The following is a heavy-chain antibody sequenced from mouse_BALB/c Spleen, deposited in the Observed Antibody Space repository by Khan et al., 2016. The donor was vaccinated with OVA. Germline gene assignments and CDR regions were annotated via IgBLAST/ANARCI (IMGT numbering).Heavy chain of an antibody. Sequence: EVELVESGGGLVKPGGSLKLSCAASGFTFSSYAMSWIRQIPEKGLEWVASISSGGNTYYPDSVKGRFTISRDNARNILYLHMSSLRSEDTAMYYCARLYAMDYWGQGTSVTVSS. CDR2: ISSGGNT. CDR1: GFTFSSYA. J-gene: IGHJ4*01. V-gene: IGHV5-6-5*01. CDR3: ARLYAMDY.